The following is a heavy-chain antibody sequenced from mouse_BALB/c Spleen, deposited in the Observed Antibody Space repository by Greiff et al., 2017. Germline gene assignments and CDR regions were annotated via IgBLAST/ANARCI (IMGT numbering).Heavy chain of an antibody. Sequence: EVQLQQSGAELVKPGASVKLSCTASGFNIKDTYMHWVKQRPEQGLEWIGRIDPANGNTKYDPKFQGKATITADTSSNTAYLQLSSLTSEDTAVYCCAPIHYYGYNAMDYWGQGTSVTVSS. V-gene: IGHV14-3*02. D-gene: IGHD1-2*01. CDR1: GFNIKDTY. J-gene: IGHJ4*01. CDR3: APIHYYGYNAMDY. CDR2: IDPANGNT.